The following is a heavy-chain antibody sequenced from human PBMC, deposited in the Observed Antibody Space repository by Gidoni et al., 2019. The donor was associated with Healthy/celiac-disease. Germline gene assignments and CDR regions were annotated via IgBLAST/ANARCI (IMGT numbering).Heavy chain of an antibody. Sequence: EVQLVESGGGLVKPGGSLRLSCAASGFTFSSYSMNWVRQAPGKGLEWVSSISSSSSYIYYADSVKGRFTISRDNAKNSLYLQMNSLRAEDTAVYYCARDRYYDSSGYYCDYWGQGTLVTVSS. V-gene: IGHV3-21*01. D-gene: IGHD3-22*01. CDR2: ISSSSSYI. CDR3: ARDRYYDSSGYYCDY. CDR1: GFTFSSYS. J-gene: IGHJ4*02.